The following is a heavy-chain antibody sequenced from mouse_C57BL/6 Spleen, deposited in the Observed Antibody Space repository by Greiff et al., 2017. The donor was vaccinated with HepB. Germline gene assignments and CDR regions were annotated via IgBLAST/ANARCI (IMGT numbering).Heavy chain of an antibody. CDR2: INPNNGGT. CDR3: ARRHGYDDGFDY. Sequence: EVQLQQSGPELVKPGASVKISCKASGYTFTDYYMNWVKQSHGKSLEWIGDINPNNGGTSYNQKFKGKATLTVDKSSSTAYRERRSLTSEDSAVYYCARRHGYDDGFDYWGQGTTLTVSS. CDR1: GYTFTDYY. V-gene: IGHV1-26*01. J-gene: IGHJ2*01. D-gene: IGHD2-2*01.